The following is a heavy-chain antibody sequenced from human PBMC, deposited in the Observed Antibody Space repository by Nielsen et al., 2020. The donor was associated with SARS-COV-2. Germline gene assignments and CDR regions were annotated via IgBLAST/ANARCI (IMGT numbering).Heavy chain of an antibody. J-gene: IGHJ4*02. CDR3: TTDQPAAGTKFDY. CDR1: GFTFSNAW. V-gene: IGHV3-15*01. Sequence: GGSLRLSCAASGFTFSNAWMSWVRQAPGKGLEWVGRIKSKTDGGTTDYAAPVKGRFTISRDDSKNTLYLQMNSLKTEDTAVYYCTTDQPAAGTKFDYWGQGTLVTVSS. D-gene: IGHD6-13*01. CDR2: IKSKTDGGTT.